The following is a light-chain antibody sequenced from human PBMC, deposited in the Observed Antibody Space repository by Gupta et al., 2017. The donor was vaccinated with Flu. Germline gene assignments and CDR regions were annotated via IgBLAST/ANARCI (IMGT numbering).Light chain of an antibody. CDR3: QQYGSSPPMYT. J-gene: IGKJ2*01. Sequence: EVVLTQSPGTLPLSPGERATLACRASQIVGSSCLAWYQQRLGHPPRLLIHGTSKRATGLPDRLTGSGSGTDFTLTISRLEPEDFAVYYCQQYGSSPPMYTFGPGTKLEIK. CDR2: GTS. CDR1: QIVGSSC. V-gene: IGKV3-20*01.